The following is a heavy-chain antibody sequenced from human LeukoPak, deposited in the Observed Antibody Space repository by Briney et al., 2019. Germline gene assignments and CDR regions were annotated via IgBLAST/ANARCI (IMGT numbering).Heavy chain of an antibody. D-gene: IGHD4-23*01. CDR1: GGSIRSSSYY. J-gene: IGHJ4*02. CDR3: ARHDYGGYSGLNY. CDR2: IYYSGST. V-gene: IGHV4-39*01. Sequence: SETLSLTCTVSGGSIRSSSYYWGWIRQPPGKGLEWIGSIYYSGSTYYNPSLKSRVTISVDTSKNQFSLKLSSVTAADTAVYYCARHDYGGYSGLNYWGQGTLVTVSS.